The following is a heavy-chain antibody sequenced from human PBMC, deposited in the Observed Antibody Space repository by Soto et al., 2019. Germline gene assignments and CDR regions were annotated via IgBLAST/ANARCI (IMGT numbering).Heavy chain of an antibody. D-gene: IGHD1-26*01. Sequence: SETLSLTCTVSGGSVSSGSYYWSWIRQPPGKGLEWIGYIYYSGSTNYNPSPKSRVTISVDTSKNQFSLKLSSVTAADTAVYYCARWGGPAELLRYYYYGMDVWGQGTTVTVSS. J-gene: IGHJ6*02. V-gene: IGHV4-61*01. CDR1: GGSVSSGSYY. CDR3: ARWGGPAELLRYYYYGMDV. CDR2: IYYSGST.